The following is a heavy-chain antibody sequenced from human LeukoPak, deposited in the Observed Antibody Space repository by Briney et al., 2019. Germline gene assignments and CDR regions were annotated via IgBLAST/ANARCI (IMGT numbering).Heavy chain of an antibody. Sequence: ASVKVSCKASGGTFSSYAISWVRQAPGQGLEWMGRIIPILGIANYAQKFQGRVTITADKSTSTAYMELSSLRSEDTAVYYCARDSRDSSSWYYWKNDYYYGMDVWGQGTTVIVSS. CDR3: ARDSRDSSSWYYWKNDYYYGMDV. D-gene: IGHD6-13*01. V-gene: IGHV1-69*04. CDR2: IIPILGIA. CDR1: GGTFSSYA. J-gene: IGHJ6*02.